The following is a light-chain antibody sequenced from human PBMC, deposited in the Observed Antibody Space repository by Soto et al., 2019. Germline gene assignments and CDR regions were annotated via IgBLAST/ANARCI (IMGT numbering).Light chain of an antibody. CDR2: RNN. CDR3: AAWDDSLSGLHVV. J-gene: IGLJ2*01. Sequence: QSVLTQPPSASGTPGQRVTISCSGSSSNIGSNYVYWYQQLPGTAPKLLIYRNNQRPSGVPDRFSGSKSGTSASLAISGLRSEDEGDYYCAAWDDSLSGLHVVFGGGTKLTVL. CDR1: SSNIGSNY. V-gene: IGLV1-47*01.